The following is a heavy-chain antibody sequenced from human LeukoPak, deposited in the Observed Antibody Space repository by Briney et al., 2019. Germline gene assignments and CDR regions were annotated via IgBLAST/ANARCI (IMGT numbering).Heavy chain of an antibody. D-gene: IGHD3-9*01. V-gene: IGHV3-23*01. CDR2: ISGGGDSA. J-gene: IGHJ4*02. CDR3: AKRGDWYGPDY. CDR1: GFTFRHYA. Sequence: GGSLRLSCAASGFTFRHYAISWVRQAPGKGLEWVSLISGGGDSAYYANSVKGWFTISRDNSKNTLYLQMNSLRAEDTAVYYCAKRGDWYGPDYWGQGTLVTVSS.